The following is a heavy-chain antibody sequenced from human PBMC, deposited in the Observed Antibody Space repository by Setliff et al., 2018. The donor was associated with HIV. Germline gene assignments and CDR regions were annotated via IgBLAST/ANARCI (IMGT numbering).Heavy chain of an antibody. D-gene: IGHD6-13*01. CDR3: ARGRAEGRIADPAGIRD. V-gene: IGHV1-2*04. Sequence: ASVKVSCKASGYTVTGYYMHWVRQAPGQGLEWMGWINPNSGGTNYAQKFQGWVTMTRDTSISTAYMELSRLRSDDTGVYYCARGRAEGRIADPAGIRDWGQGTLVTVSS. CDR2: INPNSGGT. J-gene: IGHJ4*02. CDR1: GYTVTGYY.